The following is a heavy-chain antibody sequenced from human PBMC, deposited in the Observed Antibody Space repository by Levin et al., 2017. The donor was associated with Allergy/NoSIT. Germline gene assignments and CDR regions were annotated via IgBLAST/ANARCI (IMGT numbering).Heavy chain of an antibody. J-gene: IGHJ4*02. V-gene: IGHV1-18*01. CDR1: GYTFTSYG. Sequence: GESLKISCKASGYTFTSYGISWVRQAPGQGLEWMGWISAYNGNTNYAQKLQGRVTMTTDTSTSTAYMELRSLRSDDTAVYYCARVGYSSIPGHYYFDYWGQGTLVTVSS. D-gene: IGHD6-13*01. CDR2: ISAYNGNT. CDR3: ARVGYSSIPGHYYFDY.